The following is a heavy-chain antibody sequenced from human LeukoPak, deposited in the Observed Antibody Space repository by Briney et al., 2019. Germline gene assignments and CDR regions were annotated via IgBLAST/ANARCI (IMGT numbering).Heavy chain of an antibody. D-gene: IGHD2-21*02. V-gene: IGHV3-21*01. CDR1: AFIFNRYG. Sequence: GGSLRLSCAASAFIFNRYGMSWVRQAPGKGLEWVSSISSSSSYIYYSDSVKGRFTISRDNAKNSLYLQMNSLRAEDTAVYYCARELKNVVVTAVDYWGQGTLVTVSS. CDR2: ISSSSSYI. J-gene: IGHJ4*02. CDR3: ARELKNVVVTAVDY.